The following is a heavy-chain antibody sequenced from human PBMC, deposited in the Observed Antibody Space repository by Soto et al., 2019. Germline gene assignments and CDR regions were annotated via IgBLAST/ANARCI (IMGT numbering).Heavy chain of an antibody. CDR3: ARTGSSSWYWFDP. J-gene: IGHJ5*02. D-gene: IGHD6-13*01. CDR1: GFTFTNSA. V-gene: IGHV1-3*01. CDR2: INAGNGNT. Sequence: ASVKVSCKASGFTFTNSAVQWVRQARGQRLEWMGWINAGNGNTKYSQKFQGRVTITRDTSASTAYMELSSLRSEDTAVYYCARTGSSSWYWFDPWGQGTLVTVSS.